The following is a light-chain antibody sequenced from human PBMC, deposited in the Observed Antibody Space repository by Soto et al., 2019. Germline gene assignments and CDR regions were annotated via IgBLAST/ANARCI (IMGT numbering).Light chain of an antibody. V-gene: IGLV7-46*01. CDR2: DTS. Sequence: QAVVTQEPSLTVSPGGTVTLTCGSSTGAVTSGHYPYWFQQKPGQAPRTLIYDTSNKHSWTPARFSGSLLGGKAALTLSGAQPEDEAEYYCLRSYSGARDWVFGGGTKVTVL. J-gene: IGLJ3*02. CDR3: LRSYSGARDWV. CDR1: TGAVTSGHY.